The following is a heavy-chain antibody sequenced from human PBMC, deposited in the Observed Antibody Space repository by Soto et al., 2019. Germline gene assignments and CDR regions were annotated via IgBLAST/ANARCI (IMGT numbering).Heavy chain of an antibody. J-gene: IGHJ6*03. D-gene: IGHD3-10*01. CDR2: IYYSGST. CDR3: AGGSGRNYYYMDV. CDR1: GCSISSYY. V-gene: IGHV4-59*01. Sequence: SETLSLTCTASGCSISSYYWNWIRQPPGKGLEWIGYIYYSGSTNYNPSLKSRVTLSVGTSKNQFSLKLSSVTGADTVVYYCAGGSGRNYYYMDVWGKGTTVTVS.